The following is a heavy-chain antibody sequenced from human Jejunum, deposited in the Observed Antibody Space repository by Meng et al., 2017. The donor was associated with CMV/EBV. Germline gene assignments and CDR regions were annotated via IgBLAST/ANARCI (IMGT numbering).Heavy chain of an antibody. CDR1: RFTFDSYT. V-gene: IGHV3-30-3*01. D-gene: IGHD3-22*01. J-gene: IGHJ5*02. CDR2: MSYDGTKK. CDR3: ARGAMGYDSSGFFDH. Sequence: QVQLVESGGGVVQPGRSLRLSGSASRFTFDSYTMHWVRQAPGKGLEWVAVMSYDGTKKYYADSVKGRFTISRDNSKNTLYLQMNSLRAEDTAVYYCARGAMGYDSSGFFDHCGHGTLVTVSS.